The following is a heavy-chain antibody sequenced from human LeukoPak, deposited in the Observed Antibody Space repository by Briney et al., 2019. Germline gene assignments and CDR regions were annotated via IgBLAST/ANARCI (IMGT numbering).Heavy chain of an antibody. J-gene: IGHJ4*02. CDR1: GFTVSSNY. CDR3: ARPGIAATGAFDC. V-gene: IGHV4-39*01. CDR2: IYYSGST. D-gene: IGHD6-13*01. Sequence: GSLRLSCAASGFTVSSNYMSWVRQAPGKGLEWIGSIYYSGSTYYNPSLKSRVSISVDTSKNQFSLNLTSVTAADTAVYFCARPGIAATGAFDCWGQGTLVTVSS.